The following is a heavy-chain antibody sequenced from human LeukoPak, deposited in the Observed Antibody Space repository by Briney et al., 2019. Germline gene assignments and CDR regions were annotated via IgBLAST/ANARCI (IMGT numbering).Heavy chain of an antibody. J-gene: IGHJ4*02. CDR3: ATARDGYQKGFDS. CDR2: ISSSSSYI. CDR1: GFTFSSYS. D-gene: IGHD5-24*01. Sequence: PGGSLRLSCAASGFTFSSYSMNWVRQAPGKGLEWVSSISSSSSYIYYADSLKGRFTVSRDNAKNSLYLQMNSLRAEDTAVYYCATARDGYQKGFDSWGQGTLVTVSS. V-gene: IGHV3-21*01.